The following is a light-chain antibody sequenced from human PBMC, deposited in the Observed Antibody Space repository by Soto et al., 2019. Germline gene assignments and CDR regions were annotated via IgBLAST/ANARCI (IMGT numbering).Light chain of an antibody. V-gene: IGKV1-33*01. J-gene: IGKJ4*01. CDR1: QDISNY. CDR2: DAS. Sequence: DIQMTQSPSSLSASVGDRVTITCQASQDISNYLNWYQQKPGKAPKLLIYDASNLETGVPSRFSGSGSGTVFPSTISRRPPEEIATYDCQKYNNPPLTSGGGTKVETK. CDR3: QKYNNPPLT.